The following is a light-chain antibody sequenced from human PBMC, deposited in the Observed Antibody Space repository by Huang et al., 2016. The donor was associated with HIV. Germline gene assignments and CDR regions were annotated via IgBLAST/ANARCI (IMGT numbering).Light chain of an antibody. CDR2: AAS. Sequence: IQLTQSPSSLSASVGDRVTITCRASQDIISYLAWYQQKPGKAPKLLIYAASTLESGVPSRFSGSGSVTDFTLTINNLQPEDFATYYCLQLNTYPGTFGPGTNVDV. CDR3: LQLNTYPGT. J-gene: IGKJ3*01. CDR1: QDIISY. V-gene: IGKV1-9*01.